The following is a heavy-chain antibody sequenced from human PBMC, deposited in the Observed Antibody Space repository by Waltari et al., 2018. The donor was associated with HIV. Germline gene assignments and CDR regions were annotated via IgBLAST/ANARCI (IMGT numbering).Heavy chain of an antibody. D-gene: IGHD1-26*01. Sequence: QVQLVQSGSEVKNSGASVRVSCHTSGSTFADLYIYWMRQDPGEGLEWLGWINPTDGDTGYAQKFQGWLSVTRDTSTGTVYMSLSRLRSDDTATYYCARAESTTWANFDFWGQGTLVSVSS. CDR1: GSTFADLY. CDR2: INPTDGDT. CDR3: ARAESTTWANFDF. J-gene: IGHJ4*02. V-gene: IGHV1-2*04.